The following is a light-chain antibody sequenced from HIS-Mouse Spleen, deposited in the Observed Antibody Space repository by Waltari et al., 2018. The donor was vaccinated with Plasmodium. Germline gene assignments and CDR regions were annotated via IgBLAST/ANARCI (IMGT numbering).Light chain of an antibody. V-gene: IGKV3-11*01. CDR1: QSVSSY. CDR2: DAS. CDR3: QQRSNWPRVLT. Sequence: EIVLTQSPATLSLSPGERATLSCRASQSVSSYLAWYQQKPGQAPRLLIYDASNRATGIPARVSGSGSGTDFTLTISSLEPEDCAVYYCQQRSNWPRVLTFGGGTKVEIK. J-gene: IGKJ4*01.